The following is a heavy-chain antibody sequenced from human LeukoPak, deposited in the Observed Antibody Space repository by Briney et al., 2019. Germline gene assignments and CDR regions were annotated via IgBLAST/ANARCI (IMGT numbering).Heavy chain of an antibody. Sequence: GASVKVSCKASGGTFSSYAISWVRQAPGQGLEWMGRIIPILGIANYAQKFQGRVTITADKSTSTAYMELSSLRSEDTAVYYCARVSDVDIVATPNYGMDVWGQGTTVTVSS. CDR1: GGTFSSYA. D-gene: IGHD5-12*01. V-gene: IGHV1-69*04. CDR3: ARVSDVDIVATPNYGMDV. J-gene: IGHJ6*02. CDR2: IIPILGIA.